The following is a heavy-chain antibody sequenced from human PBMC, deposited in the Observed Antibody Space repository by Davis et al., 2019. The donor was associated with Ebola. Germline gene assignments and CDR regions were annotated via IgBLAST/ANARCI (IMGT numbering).Heavy chain of an antibody. CDR1: GLIFSSYG. J-gene: IGHJ4*02. V-gene: IGHV3-30*03. CDR2: LSYDGCKR. Sequence: GGSLRLSCAASGLIFSSYGMHWVRQAPGRGLERVPLLSYDGCKRYYADSVKGRFTISRDNAKNSLYLQMNSLRAEDTAVYYCARAHSSGYYPYYFDYWGQGTLVTVSS. CDR3: ARAHSSGYYPYYFDY. D-gene: IGHD3-22*01.